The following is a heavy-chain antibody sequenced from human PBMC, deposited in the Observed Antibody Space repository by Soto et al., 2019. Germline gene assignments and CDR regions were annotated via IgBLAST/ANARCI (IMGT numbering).Heavy chain of an antibody. J-gene: IGHJ6*02. CDR3: ARELAGTGYYYGMDV. V-gene: IGHV1-18*01. D-gene: IGHD6-13*01. CDR1: GYTFMSYG. CDR2: ISAYNGNT. Sequence: ASVKVSCKASGYTFMSYGISWVRQAPGQGLEWMGWISAYNGNTNYAQKVQGRVTMTTDTSTSTAYMELRSLRSDDTAVYYCARELAGTGYYYGMDVWGQGTTVTVSS.